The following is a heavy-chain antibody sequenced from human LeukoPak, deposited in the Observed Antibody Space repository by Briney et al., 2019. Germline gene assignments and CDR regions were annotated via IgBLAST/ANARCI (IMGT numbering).Heavy chain of an antibody. J-gene: IGHJ4*02. CDR3: ARDHVRY. D-gene: IGHD6-6*01. CDR1: GGSISSSY. V-gene: IGHV4-59*01. Sequence: SETLSLTCTVSGGSISSSYWTWIRQAPGKGLEWIGRIYSSGSPDYNPSLKSRVTISVDTSKNQFSLKLSSVTAADTAVYYCARDHVRYWGQGTLVTVSS. CDR2: IYSSGSP.